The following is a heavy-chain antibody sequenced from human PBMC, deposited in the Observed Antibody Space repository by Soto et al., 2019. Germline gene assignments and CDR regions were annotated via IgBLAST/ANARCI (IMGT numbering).Heavy chain of an antibody. CDR2: ISAYNGNT. D-gene: IGHD2-2*01. Sequence: ASVKVSCKASGYTFTSYSISWVRQAPGQGLEWMGWISAYNGNTSYAQKLQGRVTMTTDTSTSTAYMELRSLRSDDTAVYYCASVAIVVPAAVWFDPWGQGTLVTVSS. CDR1: GYTFTSYS. J-gene: IGHJ5*02. V-gene: IGHV1-18*01. CDR3: ASVAIVVPAAVWFDP.